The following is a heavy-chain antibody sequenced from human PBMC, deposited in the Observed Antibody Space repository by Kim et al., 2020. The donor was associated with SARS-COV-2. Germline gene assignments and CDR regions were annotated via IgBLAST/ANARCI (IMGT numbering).Heavy chain of an antibody. CDR1: GGSISSGSYY. D-gene: IGHD6-13*01. CDR2: IYYSGST. J-gene: IGHJ5*02. Sequence: SETLSLTCTVSGGSISSGSYYWGWIRQPPGKGLEWIGSIYYSGSTYYNPSLKSRVTISVDTSKNQFSLKLSSVTAADTAVYYCARHRQQVVPSEAGYFWFDPWGQGTLVTVSS. CDR3: ARHRQQVVPSEAGYFWFDP. V-gene: IGHV4-39*01.